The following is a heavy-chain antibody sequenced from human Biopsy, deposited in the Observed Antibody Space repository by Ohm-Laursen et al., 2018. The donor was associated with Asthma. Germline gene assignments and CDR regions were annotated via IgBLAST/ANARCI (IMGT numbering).Heavy chain of an antibody. J-gene: IGHJ6*02. CDR3: ARCQVGYSSGWSLLLKKIYYSGTDV. Sequence: SSVKVSCKAPGGTFSNFAISWVRQAPGQGLEWLGGIMAVFGTTNYAQKFQGRVTITADESTSTAYMEVTSLRSEDTAIYYCARCQVGYSSGWSLLLKKIYYSGTDVWGQGTAVTVSS. CDR1: GGTFSNFA. V-gene: IGHV1-69*01. CDR2: IMAVFGTT. D-gene: IGHD6-19*01.